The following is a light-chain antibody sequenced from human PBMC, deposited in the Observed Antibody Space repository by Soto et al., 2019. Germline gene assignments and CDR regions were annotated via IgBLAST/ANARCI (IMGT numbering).Light chain of an antibody. CDR2: AAS. CDR3: QQGNSFPFT. Sequence: DIQMTQSPSSVSASLGDRVTITCRASQGISSWLAWYQQKPRKAPKLLINAASSLKSGVPSRFSGSGSAKDFTLINSRLHAEDFANYCYQQGNSFPFTFGGGTKVEIK. CDR1: QGISSW. V-gene: IGKV1-12*02. J-gene: IGKJ4*01.